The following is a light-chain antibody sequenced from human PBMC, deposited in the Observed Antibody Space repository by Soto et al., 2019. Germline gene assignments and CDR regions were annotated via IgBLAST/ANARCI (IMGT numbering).Light chain of an antibody. CDR1: QNIDNY. CDR2: AAS. Sequence: MQVTQSPSSLSASVVDRFTITLRASQNIDNYLNWYQQKPGEAPKLLISAASNLQTGVPSRFSGSRSGTDFSLTISGLQPEDFATYFCQQSYTIPLIFGGGTKVDIK. CDR3: QQSYTIPLI. J-gene: IGKJ4*01. V-gene: IGKV1-39*01.